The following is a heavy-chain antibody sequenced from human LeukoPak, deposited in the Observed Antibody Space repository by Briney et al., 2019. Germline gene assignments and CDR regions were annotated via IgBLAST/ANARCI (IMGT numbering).Heavy chain of an antibody. CDR1: GFTFSTYA. D-gene: IGHD3-10*01. J-gene: IGHJ3*02. CDR3: ATTYYYGSGVASAFDI. Sequence: QPGGSLRLSCAASGFTFSTYAMSWVRQAPGKGREWVSAIGGSGRSTYYADSVKGRFTISRDNSKNTLYLQMNSLGPEDTAVYYCATTYYYGSGVASAFDIWGQGTLVTVSS. CDR2: IGGSGRST. V-gene: IGHV3-23*01.